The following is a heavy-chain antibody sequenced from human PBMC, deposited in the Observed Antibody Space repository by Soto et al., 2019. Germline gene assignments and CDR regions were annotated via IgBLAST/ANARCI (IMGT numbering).Heavy chain of an antibody. Sequence: QLQLVQSGAEVREPGSSVKVSCKASGGTFSSYTVIWVRQAPGQGLEWMGGITPTLNIAKYAEKFQGRVTITAGEFTSTVNMHLGSLRSEDTAVYFCARGYYSGSNPSAFDYWGQGTLVDLSS. V-gene: IGHV1-69*01. D-gene: IGHD1-26*01. J-gene: IGHJ4*02. CDR1: GGTFSSYT. CDR2: ITPTLNIA. CDR3: ARGYYSGSNPSAFDY.